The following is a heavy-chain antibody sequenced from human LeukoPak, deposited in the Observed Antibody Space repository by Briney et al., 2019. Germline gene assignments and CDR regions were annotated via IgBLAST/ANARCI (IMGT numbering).Heavy chain of an antibody. D-gene: IGHD3-22*01. V-gene: IGHV4-39*07. CDR3: ARGAYDSSGYYYMAWDYYFDY. CDR1: GGSISSSSYY. J-gene: IGHJ4*02. CDR2: IYYSGST. Sequence: NPSETLSLTCTVSGGSISSSSYYWGWIRQPPGKGLEWIGSIYYSGSTYYNPSLKSRVTISVDTSKNQFSLKLSSVTAADTAVYYCARGAYDSSGYYYMAWDYYFDYWGQGTLVTVSS.